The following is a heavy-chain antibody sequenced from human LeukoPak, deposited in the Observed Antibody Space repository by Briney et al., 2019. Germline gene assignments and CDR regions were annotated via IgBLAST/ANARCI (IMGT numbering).Heavy chain of an antibody. CDR2: IYHSGST. V-gene: IGHV4-38-2*01. Sequence: PSETLSLTCAVSGYSISSGYYWGWIRQPPGKGLGWIGSIYHSGSTYYNPSLKSRVTISVDTSKNQFSLKLSSVTAADTAAYYCARQTIDCSSTSCYPNWFDPWGQGTLVTVSS. D-gene: IGHD2-2*01. CDR3: ARQTIDCSSTSCYPNWFDP. CDR1: GYSISSGYY. J-gene: IGHJ5*02.